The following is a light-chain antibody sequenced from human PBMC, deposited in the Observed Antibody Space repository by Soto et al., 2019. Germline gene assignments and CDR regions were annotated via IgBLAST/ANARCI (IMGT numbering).Light chain of an antibody. CDR1: QSVSSN. J-gene: IGKJ1*01. V-gene: IGKV3-15*01. Sequence: EIVMTQSPATLSVSPGERATLSCRASQSVSSNLAWYQQKPGQAPRLLIYGASTRATGIPARFSGSGSGTEFTFTISSLQSEEFAVYYCQQYNNWPRTFGQGTKV. CDR2: GAS. CDR3: QQYNNWPRT.